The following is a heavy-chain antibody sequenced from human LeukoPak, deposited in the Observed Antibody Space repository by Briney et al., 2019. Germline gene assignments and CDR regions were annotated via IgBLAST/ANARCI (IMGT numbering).Heavy chain of an antibody. CDR3: ARDATPIAAAVFDY. CDR2: INPNSGGT. Sequence: ASVKVFCKASGYTFTGYYMHWVRQAPGQGLEWMGWINPNSGGTNYAQKFQGWVTMTRDTSISTAYMELSRLRSDDTAVYYCARDATPIAAAVFDYWGQGTLVTVSS. J-gene: IGHJ4*02. CDR1: GYTFTGYY. V-gene: IGHV1-2*04. D-gene: IGHD6-13*01.